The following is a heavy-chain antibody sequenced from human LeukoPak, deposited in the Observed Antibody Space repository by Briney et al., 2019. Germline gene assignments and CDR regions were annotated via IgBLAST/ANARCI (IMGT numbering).Heavy chain of an antibody. CDR2: ISGSGGST. D-gene: IGHD1-14*01. J-gene: IGHJ6*02. V-gene: IGHV3-23*01. CDR3: ATYNRVSTSMDV. Sequence: GGSLRLSCAASGFTFSSYAMSWVRQAPGKGLEWVSAISGSGGSTYYADSVKGRFTISRDNSKSTLYLQMNSLRAEDTAVYYCATYNRVSTSMDVWGQGTTVTVSS. CDR1: GFTFSSYA.